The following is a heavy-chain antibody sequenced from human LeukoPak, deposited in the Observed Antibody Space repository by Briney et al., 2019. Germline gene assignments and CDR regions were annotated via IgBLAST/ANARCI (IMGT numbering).Heavy chain of an antibody. Sequence: SETLSLTCTVSGYSISSGYYWGWIRQHPGKGLEWIGYIYYSGSTYYNPSLKSRVTISVDTSKNQFSLKLSSVTAADTAVYYCARDLGSGWYGPFDYWGQGTLVTVSS. CDR1: GYSISSGYY. J-gene: IGHJ4*02. V-gene: IGHV4-31*03. D-gene: IGHD6-19*01. CDR2: IYYSGST. CDR3: ARDLGSGWYGPFDY.